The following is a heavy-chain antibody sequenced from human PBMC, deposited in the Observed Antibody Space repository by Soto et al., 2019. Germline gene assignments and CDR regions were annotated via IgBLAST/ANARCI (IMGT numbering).Heavy chain of an antibody. V-gene: IGHV1-18*01. CDR1: GYTFTSYG. J-gene: IGHJ5*02. CDR3: ARMKMATIRGMVWFDP. Sequence: QVQLVQSGAEVKKPGASVKVSCKASGYTFTSYGISWVRQAPGQGLEWMGWISAYNGNTNYAQKLQGRFTMTTDTSTSTAYMELRSLRSDDTALYYCARMKMATIRGMVWFDPWGQGTLVTVSS. CDR2: ISAYNGNT. D-gene: IGHD5-12*01.